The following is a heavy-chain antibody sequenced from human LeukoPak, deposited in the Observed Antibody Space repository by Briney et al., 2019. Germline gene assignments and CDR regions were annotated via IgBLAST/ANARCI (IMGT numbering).Heavy chain of an antibody. J-gene: IGHJ4*02. CDR1: GFTVSSNY. V-gene: IGHV3-53*01. D-gene: IGHD3-3*01. CDR3: ARDWSHRCFDY. Sequence: GGSLRLSCAASGFTVSSNYMSWVRLASGKGLEWVSVIYSGGSTYYADSVKGRFTISRDNSKNTLYLQMNSLRAEDTAVYYCARDWSHRCFDYWGQGTLVTVSS. CDR2: IYSGGST.